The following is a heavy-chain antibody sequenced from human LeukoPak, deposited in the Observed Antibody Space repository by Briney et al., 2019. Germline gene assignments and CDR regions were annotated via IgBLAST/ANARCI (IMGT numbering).Heavy chain of an antibody. CDR1: GGSFSGYY. CDR2: INRSGST. D-gene: IGHD1-1*01. CDR3: ARRGQSGQTKVDY. J-gene: IGHJ4*02. V-gene: IGHV4-34*01. Sequence: SETLSLTCAVYGGSFSGYYWSWIRQPPGKGLEWIGEINRSGSTNYNPSLKSRVTISVDTSKNQFSLKLSSATAADTAVYYCARRGQSGQTKVDYWGLGTLVTVSS.